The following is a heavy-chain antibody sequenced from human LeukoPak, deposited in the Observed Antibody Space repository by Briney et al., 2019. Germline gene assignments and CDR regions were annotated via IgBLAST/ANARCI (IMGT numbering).Heavy chain of an antibody. V-gene: IGHV3-33*01. CDR1: GFTFSSYG. Sequence: PGRSLRLSCAASGFTFSSYGMHWVRQAPGKGLEWVAVICYDGSNKYYEDSVKGGFTISRDNSKNTLYLHMNSLRAEHSAVYYYARDPQMATTPYYYYYVMDVWGQGTTVTVSS. J-gene: IGHJ6*02. CDR2: ICYDGSNK. D-gene: IGHD5-24*01. CDR3: ARDPQMATTPYYYYYVMDV.